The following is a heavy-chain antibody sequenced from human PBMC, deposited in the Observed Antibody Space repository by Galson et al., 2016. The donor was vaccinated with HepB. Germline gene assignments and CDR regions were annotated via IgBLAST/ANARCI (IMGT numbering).Heavy chain of an antibody. Sequence: SVKVSCKASGGTFSSYTINWVRQAPGQGLEWTGGIIPIFGTGNYAQKFQGRVTITADKSTSTAYMELSSLRSEDTAVYYCATRSGFSRNWFDPWGQGTLVTVSS. CDR3: ATRSGFSRNWFDP. CDR1: GGTFSSYT. V-gene: IGHV1-69*06. D-gene: IGHD1-14*01. CDR2: IIPIFGTG. J-gene: IGHJ5*02.